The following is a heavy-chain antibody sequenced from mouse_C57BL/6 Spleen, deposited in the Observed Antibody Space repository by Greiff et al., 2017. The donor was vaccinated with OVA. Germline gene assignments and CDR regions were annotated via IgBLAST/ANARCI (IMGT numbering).Heavy chain of an antibody. V-gene: IGHV5-12*01. CDR3: ARQDYGNYEAWFAY. D-gene: IGHD2-1*01. CDR2: ISNGGGST. CDR1: GFTFSDYY. J-gene: IGHJ3*01. Sequence: EVKLMESGGGLVQPGGSLKLSCAASGFTFSDYYMYWVRQTPEKRLEWVAYISNGGGSTYYPDTVKGRFTISRDNAKNTLYLQMSRLKSEDTAMYYCARQDYGNYEAWFAYWGQGTLVTVSA.